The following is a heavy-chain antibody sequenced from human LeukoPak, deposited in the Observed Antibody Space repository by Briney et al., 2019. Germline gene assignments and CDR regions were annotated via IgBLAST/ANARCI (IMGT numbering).Heavy chain of an antibody. CDR1: GFTFRSYW. V-gene: IGHV3-7*01. J-gene: IGHJ4*02. CDR3: ARAVATGTVDY. D-gene: IGHD1-1*01. Sequence: GGCLRLSCAASGFTFRSYWMSWVRQTPGRGLEWVANINQGETEKYYVDSVEGRFTISRDNAKNPLYLQMNSLRAEDTAMYYCARAVATGTVDYWGKGTLVTVSS. CDR2: INQGETEK.